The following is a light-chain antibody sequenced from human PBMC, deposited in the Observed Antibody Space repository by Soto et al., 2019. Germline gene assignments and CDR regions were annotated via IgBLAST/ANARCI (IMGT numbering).Light chain of an antibody. CDR3: SSYTSSTTFV. V-gene: IGLV2-14*01. CDR1: SSDVGAYNF. Sequence: QSALTQPASVSGSPGRSITISCTGTSSDVGAYNFVSWYLQHPGKAPKLMIYEVSNRPSGVSNRFSGSKSGNTASLTISGLQAEDEADYYCSSYTSSTTFVFGTGTKVTVL. CDR2: EVS. J-gene: IGLJ1*01.